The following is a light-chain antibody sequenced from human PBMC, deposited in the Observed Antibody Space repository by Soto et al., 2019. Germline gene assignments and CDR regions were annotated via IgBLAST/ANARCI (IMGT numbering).Light chain of an antibody. CDR1: QDIRNF. CDR3: QKYSSDPV. J-gene: IGKJ3*01. V-gene: IGKV1-27*01. CDR2: AAS. Sequence: IQMTQSPTSLSASVGDRVTITCRASQDIRNFVAWYQQKPGKAPKLLLYAASTLQSGVPSRFSGSGSGTDFTLTINSLQPEDVATYSCQKYSSDPVFGPGPKVEIK.